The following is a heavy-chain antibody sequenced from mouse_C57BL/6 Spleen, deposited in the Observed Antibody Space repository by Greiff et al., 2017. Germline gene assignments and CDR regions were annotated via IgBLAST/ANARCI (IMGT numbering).Heavy chain of an antibody. CDR1: GYTFTSYW. Sequence: VKLQQPGAELVMPGASVKLSCKASGYTFTSYWMHWVKQRPGQGLEWIGEIDPSDSYTNYNQKFKGKSTLTVDKSSSTAYMQLSRLTSEDSAVYYCARRDYRYFDVWGTGATVTVSS. CDR2: IDPSDSYT. J-gene: IGHJ1*03. V-gene: IGHV1-69*01. CDR3: ARRDYRYFDV.